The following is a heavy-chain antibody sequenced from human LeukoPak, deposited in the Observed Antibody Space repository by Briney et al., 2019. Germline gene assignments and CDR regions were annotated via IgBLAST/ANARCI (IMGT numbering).Heavy chain of an antibody. D-gene: IGHD3-9*01. CDR1: GYTFTGYY. CDR3: ATSYYDILTGQNYYYYGMDV. V-gene: IGHV1-2*02. Sequence: ASVKVSCKASGYTFTGYYMHWVRQAPGQGLEWMGWINPNSGGTNYAQRFQGRVTMTRDTSISTAYMELSRLRSDDTAVYYCATSYYDILTGQNYYYYGMDVWGQGTTVTVSS. CDR2: INPNSGGT. J-gene: IGHJ6*02.